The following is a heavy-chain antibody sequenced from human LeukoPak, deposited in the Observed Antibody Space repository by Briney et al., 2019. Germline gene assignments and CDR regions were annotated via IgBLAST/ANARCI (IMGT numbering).Heavy chain of an antibody. Sequence: ASVKVSCKASGYTFTSYDINWVRQATGQGLEWMGWMNPNSGNTGYAQKFQGRVTMTRNTSISTAYMELSSLRSEDTAVYYCARGGNGYNRFYYYYYMDVWGKGTTVTVSS. CDR2: MNPNSGNT. D-gene: IGHD5-24*01. J-gene: IGHJ6*03. CDR1: GYTFTSYD. CDR3: ARGGNGYNRFYYYYYMDV. V-gene: IGHV1-8*01.